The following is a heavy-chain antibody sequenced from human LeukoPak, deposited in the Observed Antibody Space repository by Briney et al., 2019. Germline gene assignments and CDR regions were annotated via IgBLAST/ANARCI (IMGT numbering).Heavy chain of an antibody. CDR1: GYTFTSYG. CDR2: ISAYNGNT. Sequence: ASVKVSCKASGYTFTSYGISWVRQAPGQGLEWMGWISAYNGNTNYAQKLQGRVTMTTDTSTSTAYMELRSLRSDDTAVYYCARADLKCGGDCYISPDYWGQGTLVTVSS. D-gene: IGHD2-21*02. J-gene: IGHJ4*02. CDR3: ARADLKCGGDCYISPDY. V-gene: IGHV1-18*01.